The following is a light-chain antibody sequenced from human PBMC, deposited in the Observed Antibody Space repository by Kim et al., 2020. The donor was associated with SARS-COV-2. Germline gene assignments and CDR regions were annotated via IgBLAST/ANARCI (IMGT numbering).Light chain of an antibody. J-gene: IGKJ2*01. CDR2: AAS. CDR3: QQYYSYTYT. CDR1: QGISSY. V-gene: IGKV1-8*01. Sequence: AIRITQSPSSLSASTGDRVTITCRASQGISSYLAWYQQNPGKAPKLLIYAASTLQSGVPSRFSGSGSGTDFTLTISCLQSEDFATYYCQQYYSYTYTFGQGTKLEI.